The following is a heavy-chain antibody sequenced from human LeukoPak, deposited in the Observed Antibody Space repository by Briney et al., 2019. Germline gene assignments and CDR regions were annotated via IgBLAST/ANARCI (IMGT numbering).Heavy chain of an antibody. Sequence: GASVKVSCKASGGIFSRHTISWVRQSPGQGLEWMGGITPMFGTSNYAQKFQGRVTITADESTSTAYMELSSLRSEDTAVYYCARVGTGYSYGLLDWFDPWGQGTLVTVSS. J-gene: IGHJ5*02. CDR1: GGIFSRHT. CDR3: ARVGTGYSYGLLDWFDP. CDR2: ITPMFGTS. V-gene: IGHV1-69*13. D-gene: IGHD5-18*01.